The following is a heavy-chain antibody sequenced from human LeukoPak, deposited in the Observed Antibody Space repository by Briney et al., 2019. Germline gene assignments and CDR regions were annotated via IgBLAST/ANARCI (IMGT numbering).Heavy chain of an antibody. V-gene: IGHV1-24*01. D-gene: IGHD6-13*01. J-gene: IGHJ3*02. Sequence: ASVKVSCKASGYTFTTYYISWVRQAPGQGLEWMGGFDPEDGETIYAQKFQGRVTMTEDTSTDTAYMELSSLRSEDTAVYYCATEQAAANDAFDIWGQGTMVTVSS. CDR3: ATEQAAANDAFDI. CDR1: GYTFTTYY. CDR2: FDPEDGET.